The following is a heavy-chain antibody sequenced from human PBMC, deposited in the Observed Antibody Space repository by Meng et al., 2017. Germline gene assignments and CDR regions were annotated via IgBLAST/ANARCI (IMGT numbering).Heavy chain of an antibody. Sequence: GESLKISCAASGFTFSSSWMHWVCQAPEKGLEWVADIKSDGSEKNYVDLVKGRLTISRDNAKSSLYLQVNSLRAEDMTVYYCARDKRSKWELLHRDDAFDIWGQGTMVTVSS. CDR1: GFTFSSSW. CDR2: IKSDGSEK. CDR3: ARDKRSKWELLHRDDAFDI. V-gene: IGHV3-52*01. D-gene: IGHD1-26*01. J-gene: IGHJ3*02.